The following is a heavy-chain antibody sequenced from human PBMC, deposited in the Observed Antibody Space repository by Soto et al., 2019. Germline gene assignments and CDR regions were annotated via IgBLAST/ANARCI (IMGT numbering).Heavy chain of an antibody. CDR2: ISGSGGST. Sequence: EVQLLESGGGLVQPGGSLRLSCAASGFTFSSYAMSWVRQAPGKGLEWVSAISGSGGSTYYADSVKGRFTISRDIPKNQLYLQMNRLRAEDTAGYYCAKVARKIDYWGQGTLVTVSS. CDR1: GFTFSSYA. J-gene: IGHJ4*02. D-gene: IGHD2-21*01. V-gene: IGHV3-23*01. CDR3: AKVARKIDY.